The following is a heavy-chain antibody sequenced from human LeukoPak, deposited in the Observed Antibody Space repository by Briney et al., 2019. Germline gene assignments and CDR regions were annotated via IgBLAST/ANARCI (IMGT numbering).Heavy chain of an antibody. CDR3: ARDCLGSQFWSGYYLGPDNYFDY. CDR2: IKQDGTET. CDR1: GLTFNRYW. D-gene: IGHD3-3*01. J-gene: IGHJ4*02. Sequence: PGGSLRLSCVASGLTFNRYWMSWLRQVPGKGLEWGAHIKQDGTETHYVDSVKGRFTISRDNAKSSLYLQMNSLRAEDTAVYYCARDCLGSQFWSGYYLGPDNYFDYWGQGSLVTVSS. V-gene: IGHV3-7*01.